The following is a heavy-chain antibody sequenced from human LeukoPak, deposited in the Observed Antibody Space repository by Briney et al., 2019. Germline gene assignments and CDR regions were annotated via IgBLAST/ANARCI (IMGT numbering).Heavy chain of an antibody. CDR1: GLTFSSYE. J-gene: IGHJ5*02. D-gene: IGHD3-22*01. V-gene: IGHV3-48*03. CDR2: ISSSGSTI. Sequence: PGGSLRLSCAASGLTFSSYEMNWVRQAPGKGLEWVSYISSSGSTIYYADSVKGRFTISRDNAKNSLYLQMNSLRAEDTAVYYCARTPYYDSSGSNWFDPWGQGTLVTVSS. CDR3: ARTPYYDSSGSNWFDP.